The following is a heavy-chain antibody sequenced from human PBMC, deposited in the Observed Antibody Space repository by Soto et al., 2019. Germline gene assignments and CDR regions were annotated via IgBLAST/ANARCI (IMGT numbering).Heavy chain of an antibody. V-gene: IGHV3-74*01. Sequence: GGSLRLSCAASGFTFSSYWMHWVRQAPGKGLVWVSRIERDGSSPIYADSVKGRFTISRDNAKNTLYLQMNSLRAEDTAVYYCAKSNWFDPWGQGTLVTVSS. CDR2: IERDGSSP. J-gene: IGHJ5*02. CDR3: AKSNWFDP. CDR1: GFTFSSYW.